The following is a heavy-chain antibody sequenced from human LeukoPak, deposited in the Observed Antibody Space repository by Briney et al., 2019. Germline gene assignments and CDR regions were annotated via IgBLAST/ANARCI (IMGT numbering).Heavy chain of an antibody. Sequence: SETLSLTCTVSGGSISSSSYYWAWIRQPPGKGLEWIGSIYYSGSTYYNSSLKSRVTISVDTSKNQFSLKLSSVTAADTAVYYCARTTTGDYTFDYWGQGTLVTVSS. CDR1: GGSISSSSYY. CDR2: IYYSGST. CDR3: ARTTTGDYTFDY. V-gene: IGHV4-39*07. J-gene: IGHJ4*02. D-gene: IGHD7-27*01.